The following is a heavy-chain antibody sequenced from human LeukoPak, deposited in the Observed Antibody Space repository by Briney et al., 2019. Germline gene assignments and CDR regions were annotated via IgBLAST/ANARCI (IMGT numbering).Heavy chain of an antibody. J-gene: IGHJ6*03. V-gene: IGHV3-7*01. Sequence: PGGSLRLSCAASGFTFSSYWMSWVRQAPGKGLEWVANIKQDGSEKYYVDSVKGRFTISRENAKNSLYLQMNSLRAEDTAVYYCARDFSHYYYYMDVWGKGATVTVSS. CDR3: ARDFSHYYYYMDV. CDR1: GFTFSSYW. CDR2: IKQDGSEK. D-gene: IGHD3-3*01.